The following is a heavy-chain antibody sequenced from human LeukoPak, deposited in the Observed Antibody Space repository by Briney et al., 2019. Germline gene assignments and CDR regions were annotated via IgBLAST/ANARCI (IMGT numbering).Heavy chain of an antibody. Sequence: KASEILSLTCTVSGGSISSSSYYWGWVRQPPGKGLEWIGSIYYSGSTYYNPSLKSRVTISVDTSKNQFSLKLSTVTAADTAVYYCARALNEASGSYYSPYYFDYWGQGTLVTVSS. D-gene: IGHD3-10*01. CDR2: IYYSGST. CDR1: GGSISSSSYY. V-gene: IGHV4-39*07. J-gene: IGHJ4*02. CDR3: ARALNEASGSYYSPYYFDY.